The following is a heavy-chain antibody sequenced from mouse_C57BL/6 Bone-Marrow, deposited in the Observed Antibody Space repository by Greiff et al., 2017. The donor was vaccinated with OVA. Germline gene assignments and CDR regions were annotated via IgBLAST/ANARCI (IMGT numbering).Heavy chain of an antibody. CDR3: ARETTVVATRDY. CDR1: GYTFTDYY. Sequence: VHVKQSGPVLVKPGASVKMSCKASGYTFTDYYMNWVKQSHGKSLEWIGVINPYNGGTSYNQKFEGKATLTVDKSSSTAYMELNSLTSEDSAVYYCARETTVVATRDYWGQGTTLTVSS. CDR2: INPYNGGT. D-gene: IGHD1-1*01. V-gene: IGHV1-19*01. J-gene: IGHJ2*01.